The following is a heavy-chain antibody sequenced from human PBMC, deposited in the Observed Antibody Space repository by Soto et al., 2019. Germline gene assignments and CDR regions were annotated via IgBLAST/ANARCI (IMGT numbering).Heavy chain of an antibody. D-gene: IGHD3-10*01. CDR3: VSRRYGSGSR. J-gene: IGHJ4*02. CDR2: IYGGSGGST. Sequence: EVQLVESGGGVVQPGESLRLSCAAPGFSVRDNYMNWVRQAPGKGLEWLSIIYGGSGGSTYYADSVKGRFTISSDTSKDTVFLQMNSLRAEDTAMYYFVSRRYGSGSRWGQGTRVTVYS. V-gene: IGHV3-66*01. CDR1: GFSVRDNY.